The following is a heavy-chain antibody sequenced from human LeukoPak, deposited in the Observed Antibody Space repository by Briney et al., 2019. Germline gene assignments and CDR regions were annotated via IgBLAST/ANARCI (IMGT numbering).Heavy chain of an antibody. Sequence: SETLSLTCSVDVGSFSGFYWSWIRQPPGKGLEWIGDINHSAFTDYNPSLKSRVTMSVDPSKKQFSLKLTSVTAADSAVYYCARGRGPLLYWGQGTLVIVSS. CDR2: INHSAFT. D-gene: IGHD3-10*01. CDR1: VGSFSGFY. J-gene: IGHJ4*02. CDR3: ARGRGPLLY. V-gene: IGHV4-34*01.